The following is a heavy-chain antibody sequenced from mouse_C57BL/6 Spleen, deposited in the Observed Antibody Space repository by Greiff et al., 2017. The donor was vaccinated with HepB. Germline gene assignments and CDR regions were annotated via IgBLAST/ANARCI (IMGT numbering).Heavy chain of an antibody. Sequence: EVQLQQSGPVLVKPGASVKMSCKASGYTFTDYYMNWVKQSHGKSLEWIGVINPYNGGTSYNQKFKGKATLTVDKSSSTAYMELNSLTSEDSAVYYCARALSYGSSYDYAMDYWGQGTSVTVSS. V-gene: IGHV1-19*01. J-gene: IGHJ4*01. CDR1: GYTFTDYY. D-gene: IGHD1-1*01. CDR3: ARALSYGSSYDYAMDY. CDR2: INPYNGGT.